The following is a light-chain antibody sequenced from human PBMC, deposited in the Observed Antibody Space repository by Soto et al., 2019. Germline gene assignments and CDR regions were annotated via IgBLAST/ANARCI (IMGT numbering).Light chain of an antibody. CDR2: GAS. J-gene: IGKJ2*01. CDR1: QSVNSRY. CDR3: QQYDSSPYT. V-gene: IGKV3-20*01. Sequence: EIVLARSPGTLSLSAGERATLSCRASQSVNSRYLGWYQQKRGQAPRLLIYGASSRATGIPDRFSGSGSGTDFSLTISRLEPEDFGVYYCQQYDSSPYTFGQGTKVEIK.